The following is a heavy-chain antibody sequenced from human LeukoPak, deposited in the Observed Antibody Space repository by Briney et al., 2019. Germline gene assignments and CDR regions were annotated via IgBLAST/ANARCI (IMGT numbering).Heavy chain of an antibody. V-gene: IGHV3-9*03. Sequence: GGSLRLSSAASGFTFDDYAMHWVRQAPGKGLEWVSGISWNSGSIGYADSVKGRFTISRDNAKNSLYLQMNSLRAEDMALYYCAKAGGYDLRLVNFDYWGQGTLVTVSS. CDR3: AKAGGYDLRLVNFDY. J-gene: IGHJ4*02. CDR2: ISWNSGSI. D-gene: IGHD5-12*01. CDR1: GFTFDDYA.